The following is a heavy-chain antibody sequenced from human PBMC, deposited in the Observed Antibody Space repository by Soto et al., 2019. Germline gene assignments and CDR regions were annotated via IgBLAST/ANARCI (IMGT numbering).Heavy chain of an antibody. CDR2: ISPYNGNT. CDR3: ARGGAYYYDSSGLGY. V-gene: IGHV1-18*04. Sequence: QVQLVQSGGEVKKPGASVTVSCKTYGYTFTTYGINWVRQAPGQGLEWMGWISPYNGNTNYAQKLQGRVTMTTDTSTSTAYMELRSLRSDDTAVYYCARGGAYYYDSSGLGYWGQGTLVTVSS. CDR1: GYTFTTYG. J-gene: IGHJ4*02. D-gene: IGHD3-22*01.